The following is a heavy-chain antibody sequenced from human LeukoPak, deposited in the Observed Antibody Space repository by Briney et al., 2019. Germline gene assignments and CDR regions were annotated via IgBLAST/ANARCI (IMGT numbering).Heavy chain of an antibody. CDR3: ARAATPYYFDY. CDR2: IYSGGNT. Sequence: GGSLRLSCAASGFTVSSNYMSWVRQAPGKGLEWVSVIYSGGNTYYADSVKGRFTISRDNSKNTLYLQMNSLRAKDTAVYYCARAATPYYFDYWGQGTLVTVAS. J-gene: IGHJ4*02. V-gene: IGHV3-53*01. CDR1: GFTVSSNY.